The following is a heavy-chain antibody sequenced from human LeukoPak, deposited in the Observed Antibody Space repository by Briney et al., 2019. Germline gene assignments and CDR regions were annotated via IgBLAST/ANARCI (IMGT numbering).Heavy chain of an antibody. CDR2: IGNDGRDQ. V-gene: IGHV3-30*02. Sequence: GGSLRLSCAASGFTFSGHAMNWVRQTPGVGLEWVAIIGNDGRDQHYSESVKGRFTISRDNSKNTLFLQLNSLRPEDTALYLCARDLMWGFDYWGQGTLVTVSS. CDR3: ARDLMWGFDY. D-gene: IGHD7-27*01. CDR1: GFTFSGHA. J-gene: IGHJ4*02.